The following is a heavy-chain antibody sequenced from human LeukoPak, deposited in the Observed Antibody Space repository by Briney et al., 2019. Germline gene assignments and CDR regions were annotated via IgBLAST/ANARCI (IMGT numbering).Heavy chain of an antibody. CDR3: ARGRLVRGLYNWFDP. D-gene: IGHD3-10*01. CDR1: GGTFSSYA. V-gene: IGHV1-69*04. J-gene: IGHJ5*02. CDR2: IIPILGIA. Sequence: ASVKVSCKASGGTFSSYAISWVRQAPGQGLEWMGRIIPILGIANYAQKFQGRVTMTRNTSISTAYMELSSLRSEDTAVYYCARGRLVRGLYNWFDPWGQGTLVTVSS.